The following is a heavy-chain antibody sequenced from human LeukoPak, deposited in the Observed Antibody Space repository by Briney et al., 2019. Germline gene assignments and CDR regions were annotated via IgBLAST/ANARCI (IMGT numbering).Heavy chain of an antibody. D-gene: IGHD2-21*02. V-gene: IGHV3-30*04. CDR1: GFTFSSYA. Sequence: GGSLRLSCGASGFTFSSYAMHWVRQAPGKGLEWVAVISYDGSNKYYADSVKGRFTISGDNSKNTLYLQMNSLRAEDTAVYYCAAACGGDCYSDYWGQGTLVTVSS. CDR2: ISYDGSNK. J-gene: IGHJ4*02. CDR3: AAACGGDCYSDY.